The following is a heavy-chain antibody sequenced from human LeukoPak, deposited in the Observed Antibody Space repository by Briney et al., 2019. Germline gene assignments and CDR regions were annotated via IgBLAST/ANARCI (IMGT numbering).Heavy chain of an antibody. V-gene: IGHV4-39*07. D-gene: IGHD2-2*01. CDR1: DGSISSSSYY. Sequence: SEILPLTCTVSDGSISSSSYYWGWIRQPPGKGLEWIGSIYHSGSTNYNPSLKSRVTISVDKSKDQFSLKLSSVTAADTAVYYCARDLDCSSTSCYEGLFDYWGQGTLVTVSS. CDR3: ARDLDCSSTSCYEGLFDY. J-gene: IGHJ4*02. CDR2: IYHSGST.